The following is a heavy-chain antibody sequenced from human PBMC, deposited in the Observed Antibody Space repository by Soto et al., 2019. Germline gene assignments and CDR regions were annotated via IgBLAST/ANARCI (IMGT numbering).Heavy chain of an antibody. V-gene: IGHV3-30*03. CDR2: ISYDGSDK. Sequence: GGSLRLSCAASGFPFTSYGMHWVREGPDKGLEWVAIISYDGSDKYYADSVKGRFTISRDNSKNTLYLQMNSLRPEDTALYYCGGGQYYFDYRGQGSLVPVSS. CDR3: GGGQYYFDY. J-gene: IGHJ4*02. D-gene: IGHD3-10*01. CDR1: GFPFTSYG.